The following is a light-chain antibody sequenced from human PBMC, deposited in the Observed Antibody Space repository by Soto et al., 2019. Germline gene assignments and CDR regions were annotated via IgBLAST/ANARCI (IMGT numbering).Light chain of an antibody. CDR1: DSNIGSNT. V-gene: IGLV1-44*01. CDR2: TDI. CDR3: ATWDDSLTGVV. Sequence: QPVLTQSPSASGTPGQTVTISCSGGDSNIGSNTVDWYQQFPGRAPKLLIFTDIERPSGVPDRFSGSRSGTSASLAISGLQSDDEADYYCATWDDSLTGVVFGGGTKLTVL. J-gene: IGLJ2*01.